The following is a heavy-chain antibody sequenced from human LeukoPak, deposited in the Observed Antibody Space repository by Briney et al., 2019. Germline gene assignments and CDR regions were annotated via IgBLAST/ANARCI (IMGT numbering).Heavy chain of an antibody. D-gene: IGHD3-22*01. CDR3: AADPDRGGLYYDSSGYLA. V-gene: IGHV1-58*02. J-gene: IGHJ5*02. CDR1: GFTFTSSA. CDR2: IVVGSGNT. Sequence: GTSVKVSCKASGFTFTSSAMQWVRQARGQRLEWIGWIVVGSGNTNYAQKFQERVTITRDMSTSTAYMELSSLRSEDTAAYYCAADPDRGGLYYDSSGYLAWGQGTLVTVSS.